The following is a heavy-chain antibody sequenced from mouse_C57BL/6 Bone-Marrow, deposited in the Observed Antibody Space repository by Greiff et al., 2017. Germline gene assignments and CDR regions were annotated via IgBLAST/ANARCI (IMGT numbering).Heavy chain of an antibody. J-gene: IGHJ1*03. D-gene: IGHD2-10*01. CDR3: ARCLLSLEFDV. CDR2: IFPGSGST. CDR1: GYTFTSHW. V-gene: IGHV1-56*01. Sequence: VQLQQSGPELVRPGASVKISCKAPGYTFTSHWMQWVRQRPGQGLEWIGEIFPGSGSTYYNEKFKGKATLTVDKPSSTAYMQLSSLTSEDSAVYYCARCLLSLEFDVWGTGTTVTVSS.